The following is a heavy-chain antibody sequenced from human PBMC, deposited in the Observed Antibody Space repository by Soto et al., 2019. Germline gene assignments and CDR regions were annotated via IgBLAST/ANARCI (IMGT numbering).Heavy chain of an antibody. V-gene: IGHV3-23*01. CDR1: GFTFSSYA. D-gene: IGHD5-12*01. Sequence: GSLRLSCAASGFTFSSYAMSWVLQARGKGLEWVSAISGSGGSTYYADSVKGRFTISRDNSKNTLYLQMNSLRAEDTAVYYCAKDRGGYGNYYFEYWGQATLVIVS. CDR3: AKDRGGYGNYYFEY. CDR2: ISGSGGST. J-gene: IGHJ4*02.